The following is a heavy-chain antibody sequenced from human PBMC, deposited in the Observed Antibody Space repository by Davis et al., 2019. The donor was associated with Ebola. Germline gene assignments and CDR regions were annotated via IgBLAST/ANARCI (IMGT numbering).Heavy chain of an antibody. CDR3: ARDLGNYGMDV. CDR2: IKQDGSEK. CDR1: GFTFSSYW. V-gene: IGHV3-7*01. D-gene: IGHD7-27*01. Sequence: GESLKISCAASGFTFSSYWMSWVRQAPGKGLEWVANIKQDGSEKYYVDSVKGRFTISRDNAKNPLYLQMNSLRAEDTAVYYCARDLGNYGMDVWGQGTTVTVSS. J-gene: IGHJ6*02.